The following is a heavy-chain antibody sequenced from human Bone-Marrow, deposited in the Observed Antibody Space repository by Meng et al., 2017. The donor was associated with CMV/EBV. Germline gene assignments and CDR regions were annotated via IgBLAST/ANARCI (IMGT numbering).Heavy chain of an antibody. CDR1: GFTFSSYS. CDR3: ARGSSPGGAYYDFWSGYYTPSPVDY. Sequence: GESLKISCAASGFTFSSYSMNWVRQAPGKGLEWVSSISSSSSYIYYADSVKGRFTISRDNAKNSLYLQMNSLRAEDTAVYYCARGSSPGGAYYDFWSGYYTPSPVDYWGQGTRVTVSS. J-gene: IGHJ4*02. D-gene: IGHD3-3*01. CDR2: ISSSSSYI. V-gene: IGHV3-21*01.